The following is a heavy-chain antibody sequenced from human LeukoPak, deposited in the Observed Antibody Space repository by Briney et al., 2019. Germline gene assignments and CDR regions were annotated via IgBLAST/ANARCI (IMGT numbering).Heavy chain of an antibody. D-gene: IGHD3-10*01. V-gene: IGHV3-33*01. J-gene: IGHJ3*02. CDR1: GFTFSSFG. CDR2: IWDDGSNK. Sequence: GGSLRLSCAASGFTFSSFGMHWVRQAPGKGLEWVAVIWDDGSNKYYPDSVKGRFTISRDNSKNTLYLQVNSLRAEDTAVYYCARDANFGYDAFDIWGQGTMVTVSS. CDR3: ARDANFGYDAFDI.